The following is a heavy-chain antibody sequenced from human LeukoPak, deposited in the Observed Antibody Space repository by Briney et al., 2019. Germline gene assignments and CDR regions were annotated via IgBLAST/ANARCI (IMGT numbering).Heavy chain of an antibody. CDR1: GVPLSNYF. Sequence: SESLSPPCGVSGVPLSNYFWSWVRQSPTQGLEWIGEINHSGYTNSPQYIKSRVTMSIDTSKNQFSLKLTSVTAADAGVYYCTRAVAGHPDWGQGTLVTVSS. V-gene: IGHV4-34*01. CDR2: INHSGYT. D-gene: IGHD1-14*01. CDR3: TRAVAGHPD. J-gene: IGHJ4*02.